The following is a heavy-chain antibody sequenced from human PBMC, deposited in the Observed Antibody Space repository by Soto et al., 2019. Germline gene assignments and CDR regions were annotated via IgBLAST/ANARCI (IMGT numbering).Heavy chain of an antibody. CDR3: AKVATGSYNWFDP. D-gene: IGHD1-1*01. CDR1: GFTFNNYW. J-gene: IGHJ5*02. CDR2: INTDGSRT. Sequence: VQLVESGGELVQPGGSLRLSCAASGFTFNNYWMHWVRQAPGKGLVWVSRINTDGSRTNYADSVKGRFTTSRDNAKNTLYLQIDSLRAEDTAVYYCAKVATGSYNWFDPWGQGTLVTVSS. V-gene: IGHV3-74*01.